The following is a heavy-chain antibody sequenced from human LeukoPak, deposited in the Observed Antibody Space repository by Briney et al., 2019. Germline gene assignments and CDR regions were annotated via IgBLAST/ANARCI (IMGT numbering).Heavy chain of an antibody. CDR1: GGTFSSYA. CDR2: IIPIFGTG. V-gene: IGHV1-69*05. J-gene: IGHJ4*02. D-gene: IGHD2-2*01. Sequence: GSSVKVSCKASGGTFSSYAISWVRQAPGPGLEWMGRIIPIFGTGNYEQKFLGRVTITTDESTSTAYMELSCLRSEDTAVYYCASRYCSSTSCVEIDYWGQGTLVTVSS. CDR3: ASRYCSSTSCVEIDY.